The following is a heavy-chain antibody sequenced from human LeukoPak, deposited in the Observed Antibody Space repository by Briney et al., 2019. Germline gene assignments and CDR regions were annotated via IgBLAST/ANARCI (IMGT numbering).Heavy chain of an antibody. CDR3: ARAYCSSTSCYDARFDP. J-gene: IGHJ5*02. Sequence: ASVKVSCKASGYTFTSYYMHWVRQAPGQGLEWMGWISAYNGNTNYAQKLQGRVTMTTDTSTSTAYMELRSLRSDDTAVYYCARAYCSSTSCYDARFDPWGQGTLVTVSS. D-gene: IGHD2-2*01. V-gene: IGHV1-18*04. CDR2: ISAYNGNT. CDR1: GYTFTSYY.